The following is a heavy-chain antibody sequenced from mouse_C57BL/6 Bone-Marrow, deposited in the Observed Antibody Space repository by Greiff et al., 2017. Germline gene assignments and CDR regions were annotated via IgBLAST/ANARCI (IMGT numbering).Heavy chain of an antibody. CDR2: IDPSDSYT. CDR1: GYTFTSYW. CDR3: ARSRNYYGSSYSFDY. D-gene: IGHD1-1*01. J-gene: IGHJ2*01. Sequence: QVQLQQPGAELVRPGTSVKLSCKASGYTFTSYWMHWVKQRPGQGLEWIGVIDPSDSYTNYNQKFKGKATLTVDTSSSTAYMQLSSLTSEDSAVYYGARSRNYYGSSYSFDYWGQGTTLTVSS. V-gene: IGHV1-59*01.